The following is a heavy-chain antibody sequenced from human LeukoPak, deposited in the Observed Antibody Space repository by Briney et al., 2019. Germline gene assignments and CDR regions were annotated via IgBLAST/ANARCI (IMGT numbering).Heavy chain of an antibody. Sequence: QAGGSLRLSCAASGFTFGSYAMSWVRQAPGKGLEWVSAISGSGGSTYYADSVKGRFTISRGNSKNTLYLQMNSLRAEDTAVYYCAKERPVAGGYFDYWGQGSLVTVSS. CDR3: AKERPVAGGYFDY. CDR2: ISGSGGST. V-gene: IGHV3-23*01. CDR1: GFTFGSYA. D-gene: IGHD6-19*01. J-gene: IGHJ4*02.